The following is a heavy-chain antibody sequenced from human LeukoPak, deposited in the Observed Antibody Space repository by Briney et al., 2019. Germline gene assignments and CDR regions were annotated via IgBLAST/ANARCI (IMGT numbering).Heavy chain of an antibody. CDR2: IYPRDGST. CDR1: GYTFTSYY. V-gene: IGHV1-46*01. Sequence: ASVKVSCKASGYTFTSYYMHWVRQAPGQGLEWMGMIYPRDGSTSYAQKFQGRVTVTRDTSTSTVRMELSGLRSEDTAVYYCARDQEGFDYWGQGTLVTVSS. CDR3: ARDQEGFDY. J-gene: IGHJ4*02.